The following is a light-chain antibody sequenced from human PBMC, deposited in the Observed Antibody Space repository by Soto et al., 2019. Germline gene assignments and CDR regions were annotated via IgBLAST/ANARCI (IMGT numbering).Light chain of an antibody. CDR3: CSYAGSRV. Sequence: QSALTQPASVSGSPGQSITISCTGTSSDVGSYNLVSWYQQHPGKAPKLMIYEGSKRPSGVSNRFSGSKSGNTASLTSSGLQAEDEADYYCCSYAGSRVFGGGTKLPVL. CDR2: EGS. J-gene: IGLJ3*02. CDR1: SSDVGSYNL. V-gene: IGLV2-23*01.